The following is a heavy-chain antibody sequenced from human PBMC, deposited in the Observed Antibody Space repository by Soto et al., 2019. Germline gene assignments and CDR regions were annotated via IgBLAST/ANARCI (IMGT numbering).Heavy chain of an antibody. V-gene: IGHV3-9*01. CDR2: ISWNSGSI. D-gene: IGHD3-3*01. J-gene: IGHJ6*04. Sequence: EVQLVESGGGLVQPGRSLRLSCAASGFTVDDYAMHWVRQAPGKGLEWVSGISWNSGSIGYADSVKGRFTISRDNAKNSLYLQMNSLRAEDTALYYCSKASWSGYYTGKDVWGKGTTVTVSS. CDR3: SKASWSGYYTGKDV. CDR1: GFTVDDYA.